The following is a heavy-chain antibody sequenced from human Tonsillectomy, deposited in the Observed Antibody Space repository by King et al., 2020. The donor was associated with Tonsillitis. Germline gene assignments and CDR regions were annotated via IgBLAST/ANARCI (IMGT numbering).Heavy chain of an antibody. CDR1: GYTFTSYG. CDR3: AREAHYYEPPYSDYGMDV. D-gene: IGHD3-22*01. J-gene: IGHJ6*02. CDR2: ISAYNGNT. Sequence: QLVQSGAEVKKPGASVKVSCKASGYTFTSYGISWVRQAPGQGLEWMGWISAYNGNTNYAQKLQGRVTMTTDTSTSTAYMELRSLRSDDTAVYYCAREAHYYEPPYSDYGMDVWGQGTTVTVSS. V-gene: IGHV1-18*04.